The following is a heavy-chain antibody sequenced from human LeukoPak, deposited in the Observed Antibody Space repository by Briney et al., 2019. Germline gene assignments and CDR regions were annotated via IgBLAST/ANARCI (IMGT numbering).Heavy chain of an antibody. V-gene: IGHV3-21*01. J-gene: IGHJ6*03. Sequence: GGSLRLSCAASGFSFSKDWMSWVRQAPGKGLEWVSSISSSSSYIYYADSVKGRFTISRDNAKNSLYLQMNSLRAEDTAVYYCARPPLGYCSGGSCYSGIGYYYYYMDVWGKGTTVTVSS. CDR2: ISSSSSYI. D-gene: IGHD2-15*01. CDR1: GFSFSKDW. CDR3: ARPPLGYCSGGSCYSGIGYYYYYMDV.